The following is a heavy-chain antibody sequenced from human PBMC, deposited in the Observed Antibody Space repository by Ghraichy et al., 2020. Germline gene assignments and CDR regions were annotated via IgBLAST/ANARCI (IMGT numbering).Heavy chain of an antibody. V-gene: IGHV1-2*02. CDR1: GYTFTGYY. CDR2: INPNSGGT. J-gene: IGHJ5*02. D-gene: IGHD5-18*01. Sequence: ASVKVSCKASGYTFTGYYMYWVRQAPGQGLEWMGWINPNSGGTNYGQKFQGRVTMTRDTSISPAYMELSRLQSDDTAVYYCARVDTAMAYNWFDPWGQGTLVTVSS. CDR3: ARVDTAMAYNWFDP.